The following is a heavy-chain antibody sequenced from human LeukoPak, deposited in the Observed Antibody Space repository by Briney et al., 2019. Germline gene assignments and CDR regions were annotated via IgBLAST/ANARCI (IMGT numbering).Heavy chain of an antibody. D-gene: IGHD3-3*01. J-gene: IGHJ4*02. V-gene: IGHV3-23*01. CDR2: ISGSGGST. Sequence: GGSLRLSCAASGFTFSSYAMSWVRQAPGKGLEWVSAISGSGGSTYYADSVKGRFTISRDNAKNSLYLQMNSLRAEDTAVYYCAGPSTYYDFWSGLNWGQGTLVTVSS. CDR1: GFTFSSYA. CDR3: AGPSTYYDFWSGLN.